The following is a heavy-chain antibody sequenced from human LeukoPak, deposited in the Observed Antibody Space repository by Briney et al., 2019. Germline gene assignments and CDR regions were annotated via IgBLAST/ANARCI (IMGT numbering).Heavy chain of an antibody. Sequence: GGSLRLSCAASGFTFSSYAMSWVRQAPGKGLVWVSRINSDGSSTSYADSVKGRFTISRDNAKNTLYLQMNSLRAEDTAVYYCAHEDGYSYVLDYWGQGTLVTVSS. D-gene: IGHD5-18*01. J-gene: IGHJ4*02. CDR3: AHEDGYSYVLDY. CDR2: INSDGSST. CDR1: GFTFSSYA. V-gene: IGHV3-74*01.